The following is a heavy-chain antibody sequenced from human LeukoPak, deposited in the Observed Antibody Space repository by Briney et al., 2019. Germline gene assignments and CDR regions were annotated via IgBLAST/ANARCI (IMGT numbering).Heavy chain of an antibody. J-gene: IGHJ6*03. V-gene: IGHV3-64*01. CDR2: ISSNGGST. CDR1: GFTFSSYA. CDR3: ARGHSYYYYMDV. Sequence: GGSLRLSCAASGFTFSSYAMHWVRQAPGKGLEYVSAISSNGGSTYYANSVKGRFTISRDNSKDTLYLQMGSLRAEDMAVYYCARGHSYYYYMDVWGKGTTVTVSS.